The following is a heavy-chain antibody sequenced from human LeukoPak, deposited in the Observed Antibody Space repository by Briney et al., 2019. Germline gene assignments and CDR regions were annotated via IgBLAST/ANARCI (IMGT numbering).Heavy chain of an antibody. Sequence: SETLSLTCTVSGVSISSYYWSWIRQPAGKGLEWIGRIYTSGSTNYNPSLQSRVTMSVDTSKNQFSLKLSSVTASDTAVYYCARGRYSYGSPDDAFDIWGQGTMVTVSS. D-gene: IGHD5-18*01. CDR1: GVSISSYY. CDR2: IYTSGST. V-gene: IGHV4-4*07. CDR3: ARGRYSYGSPDDAFDI. J-gene: IGHJ3*02.